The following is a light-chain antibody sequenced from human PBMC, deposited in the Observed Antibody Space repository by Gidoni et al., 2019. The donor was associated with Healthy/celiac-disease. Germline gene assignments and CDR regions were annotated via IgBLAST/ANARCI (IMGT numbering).Light chain of an antibody. J-gene: IGLJ2*01. CDR3: QSYDSSNQGV. Sequence: NFMLTQPHSVSEAPRKTVTISGTRSSGISASDYLQWYPQRPGSSPTTVIYEDNQSPSGVPDRFSGSIDSSSNSASLTISGLKTEDEADYSCQSYDSSNQGVFGGGTELTVL. CDR2: EDN. CDR1: SGISASDY. V-gene: IGLV6-57*01.